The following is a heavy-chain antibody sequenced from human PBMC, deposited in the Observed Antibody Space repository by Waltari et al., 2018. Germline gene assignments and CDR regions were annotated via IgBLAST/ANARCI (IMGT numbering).Heavy chain of an antibody. CDR1: GASFSAYY. Sequence: QVQLQQWGAGLLKPSETLSLTCSVSGASFSAYYWGWVRHVPGKGLEWIGQIRHPGNTTYNPSLQSRVAISIDPSRNQFSLRVFSVTAADTGLYFCTRGGNYDFWSHRPFVDPWGQGTQVTVSS. V-gene: IGHV4-34*01. D-gene: IGHD3-3*01. CDR2: IRHPGNT. J-gene: IGHJ5*02. CDR3: TRGGNYDFWSHRPFVDP.